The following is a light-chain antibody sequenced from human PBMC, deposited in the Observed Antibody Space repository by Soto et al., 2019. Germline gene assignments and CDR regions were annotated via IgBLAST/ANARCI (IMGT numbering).Light chain of an antibody. J-gene: IGLJ2*01. CDR2: EVS. CDR3: ASYATRSTVV. V-gene: IGLV2-23*02. Sequence: QSVLTQPASVSGSPGQSITISCTGTSSDIGSYNLVSWYQLHPGKAPKLMIFEVSKRPSGISNRFSGSKSGNTASLTISGLQADDEAEYFCASYATRSTVVFGGGTKLTVL. CDR1: SSDIGSYNL.